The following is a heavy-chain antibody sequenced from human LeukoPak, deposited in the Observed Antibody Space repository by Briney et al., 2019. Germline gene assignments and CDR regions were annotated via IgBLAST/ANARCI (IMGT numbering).Heavy chain of an antibody. J-gene: IGHJ4*02. V-gene: IGHV4-39*07. Sequence: SETPSLTCTDSGGSISDNSYYWGWIRQPPGKGLEWIGNIYNSGNTYYNPSLKSRVTISVDTSKNHFSLTLSSVTAADTAVYYCARVPRIPALDDYWGQGTLVTVSS. CDR3: ARVPRIPALDDY. CDR1: GGSISDNSYY. CDR2: IYNSGNT. D-gene: IGHD1-14*01.